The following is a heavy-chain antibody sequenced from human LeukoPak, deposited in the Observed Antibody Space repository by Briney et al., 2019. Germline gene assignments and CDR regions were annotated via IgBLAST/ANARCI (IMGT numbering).Heavy chain of an antibody. D-gene: IGHD3-10*01. V-gene: IGHV3-30*18. Sequence: PGGPLRLSCAASGFTFSSYGMHWVRQAPGKGLEWVAVISYDGSNKYYADSVKGRFTISRDNSKNTLYLQMNSLRAEDTAVYYCAKDGSREDYYYPSEPNWFDPWGQGTLVTVSS. CDR3: AKDGSREDYYYPSEPNWFDP. J-gene: IGHJ5*02. CDR1: GFTFSSYG. CDR2: ISYDGSNK.